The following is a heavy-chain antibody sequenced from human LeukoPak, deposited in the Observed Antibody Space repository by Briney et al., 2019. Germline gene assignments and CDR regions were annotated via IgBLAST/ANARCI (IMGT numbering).Heavy chain of an antibody. V-gene: IGHV3-48*02. J-gene: IGHJ5*02. CDR3: ARDPSVSGTGWFDP. D-gene: IGHD6-19*01. CDR1: GFTFSRNS. Sequence: PGGSLRLSCGASGFTFSRNSMNWVRQAPGKGLEWVSYISSSSIISYADSVKGRFTISRDNAKNSLYLQMNSLRDEDTAVYYCARDPSVSGTGWFDPWGQGTLVTVSS. CDR2: ISSSSII.